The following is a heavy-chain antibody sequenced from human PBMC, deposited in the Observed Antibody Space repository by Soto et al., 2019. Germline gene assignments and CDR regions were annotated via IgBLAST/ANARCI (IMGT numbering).Heavy chain of an antibody. D-gene: IGHD3-16*02. CDR3: AGLQSMRLSGLDP. CDR2: IYYSRST. Sequence: QVQLQESGPGLVKPSQTLSLTCTVSGGSISSGDYYWSWIRQPPGKGLEWIGYIYYSRSTYYNPYLKIRVTISVDTSKNLFSLKLSSVTAADTAVYYCAGLQSMRLSGLDPWGQGTLVTVSS. J-gene: IGHJ5*02. V-gene: IGHV4-30-4*01. CDR1: GGSISSGDYY.